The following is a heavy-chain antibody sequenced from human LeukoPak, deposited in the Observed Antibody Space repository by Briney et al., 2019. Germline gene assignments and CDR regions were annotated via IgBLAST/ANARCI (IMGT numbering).Heavy chain of an antibody. Sequence: GGSLRLSCAASGFSFSDYWMRWVRQAPGKGLEWVSAISGSGGSTYYADSVKGRFTISRDNSKNTLYLQMNSLRAEDTAVYYCAKVRSGYYYLSIIDYWGQGTLVTVSS. CDR3: AKVRSGYYYLSIIDY. J-gene: IGHJ4*02. V-gene: IGHV3-23*01. CDR2: ISGSGGST. CDR1: GFSFSDYW. D-gene: IGHD3-3*01.